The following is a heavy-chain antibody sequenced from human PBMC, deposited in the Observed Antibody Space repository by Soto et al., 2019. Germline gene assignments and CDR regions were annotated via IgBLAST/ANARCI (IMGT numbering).Heavy chain of an antibody. CDR1: GGSFSGYY. Sequence: SETLSLTCAVYGGSFSGYYWNWIRQPPGKGLEWIGEINHSASTNYNPSLKSRVTISVDTSKNQFSLKLSSVTAADTAVYYCARSYDFWSGYYGTVNYYYGMDVWGQGTTVTVSS. D-gene: IGHD3-3*01. V-gene: IGHV4-34*01. CDR3: ARSYDFWSGYYGTVNYYYGMDV. CDR2: INHSAST. J-gene: IGHJ6*02.